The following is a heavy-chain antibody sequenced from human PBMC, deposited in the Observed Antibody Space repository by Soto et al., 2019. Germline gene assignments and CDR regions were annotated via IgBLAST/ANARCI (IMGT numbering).Heavy chain of an antibody. CDR1: GYTFTSYY. Sequence: ASVKGSCKASGYTFTSYYMHWVRQAPGQGLEWMGIINPSGGSTNYAQKFQGRVTITADESTSTAYMELSSLRSEDTAVYYCARDLYTKPMRYYYGMDVWGQGTTVTVSS. V-gene: IGHV1-46*01. CDR3: ARDLYTKPMRYYYGMDV. CDR2: INPSGGST. J-gene: IGHJ6*02.